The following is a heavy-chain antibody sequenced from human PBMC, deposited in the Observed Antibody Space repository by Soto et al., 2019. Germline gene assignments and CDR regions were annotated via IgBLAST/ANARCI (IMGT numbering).Heavy chain of an antibody. Sequence: ASVKVSCKASGYTFTGYYMHWVRQAPGQGLEWMGWINPNSGGTNYAQKFQGRVTMTTDTSISTAYMELSSLRSDDTAVYYCARPYNWNLVHYGMDVWGQGTTVTVSS. D-gene: IGHD1-7*01. CDR3: ARPYNWNLVHYGMDV. CDR2: INPNSGGT. V-gene: IGHV1-2*02. J-gene: IGHJ6*02. CDR1: GYTFTGYY.